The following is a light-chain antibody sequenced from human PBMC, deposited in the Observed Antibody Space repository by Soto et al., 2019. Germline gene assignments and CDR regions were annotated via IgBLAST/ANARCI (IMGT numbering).Light chain of an antibody. CDR3: QKYNSAPRT. J-gene: IGKJ1*01. V-gene: IGKV1-6*01. CDR1: QDIGND. Sequence: ATQMTQSPSSLSSSVGYIFTITFLASQDIGNDLGWYQQKPGKAPNLLIYAASSLQSGVPSRFSGSGSGTDFTLTISSLQPEDVATYYCQKYNSAPRTFGQGTKVDIK. CDR2: AAS.